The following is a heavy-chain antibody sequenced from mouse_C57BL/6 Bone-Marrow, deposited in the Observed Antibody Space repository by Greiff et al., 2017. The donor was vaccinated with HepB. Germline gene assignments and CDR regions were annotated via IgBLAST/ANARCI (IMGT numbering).Heavy chain of an antibody. CDR2: IDPEDGDT. CDR3: TRGLWYWYCDV. Sequence: EVKLQQSGAELVRPGASVKLSCTASGFNIKDYYMHWVKQRPEQGLEWIGRIDPEDGDTEYAPKFQGKATMTADTSSNTAYLQLSSLTSEDTAVYYCTRGLWYWYCDVWGTGTTHTVST. CDR1: GFNIKDYY. V-gene: IGHV14-1*01. J-gene: IGHJ1*03.